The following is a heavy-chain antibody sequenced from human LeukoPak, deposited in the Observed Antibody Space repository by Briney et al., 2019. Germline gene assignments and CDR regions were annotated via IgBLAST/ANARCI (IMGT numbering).Heavy chain of an antibody. CDR2: IYHSGST. CDR3: AKYYYGSGSYPSYGMDV. Sequence: SGTLSLTCAVSGGSISSSNWWSWVRQPPGKGLEWIGEIYHSGSTNYNPSLKSRVTISVDKSKNQFSLKLSSVTAADTAVYYCAKYYYGSGSYPSYGMDVWGQGTTVTVSS. J-gene: IGHJ6*02. D-gene: IGHD3-10*01. CDR1: GGSISSSNW. V-gene: IGHV4-4*02.